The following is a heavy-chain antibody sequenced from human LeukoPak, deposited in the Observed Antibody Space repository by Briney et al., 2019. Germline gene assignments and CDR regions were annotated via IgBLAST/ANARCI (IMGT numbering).Heavy chain of an antibody. J-gene: IGHJ3*02. V-gene: IGHV3-72*01. CDR2: SKSKANSYST. CDR3: VRRNFVAFDI. CDR1: GLSFRDQY. Sequence: GGSLRLSCAASGLSFRDQYFDWVRQAPGKGLEWVGRSKSKANSYSTDYAASVQGRFSISTDESSNSLYLQMSSLKTEDTALYYCVRRNFVAFDIWGQGTMVTVSS.